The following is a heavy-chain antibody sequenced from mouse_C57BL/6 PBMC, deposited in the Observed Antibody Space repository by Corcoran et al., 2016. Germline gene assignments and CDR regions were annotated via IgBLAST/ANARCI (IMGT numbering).Heavy chain of an antibody. CDR1: GYTFTSYG. Sequence: QVQLQQSGAELARPGASVKLSCKASGYTFTSYGISWVKQRTGQDLEWIGEIYPRSGNTYYNEKFKGKATLTADKSSSTAYMELRSLTSEDSAVYFCARSYYYGSSYVGYFDVWGTGTTVTVSS. D-gene: IGHD1-1*01. CDR3: ARSYYYGSSYVGYFDV. CDR2: IYPRSGNT. V-gene: IGHV1-81*01. J-gene: IGHJ1*03.